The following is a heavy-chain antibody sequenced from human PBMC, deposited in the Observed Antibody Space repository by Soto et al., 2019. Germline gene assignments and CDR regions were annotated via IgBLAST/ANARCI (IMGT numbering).Heavy chain of an antibody. J-gene: IGHJ4*02. V-gene: IGHV3-33*01. D-gene: IGHD3-10*01. Sequence: QVQLVESGGGVVQPGRSLRLSCAASGFTFSSYGMHWVRQAPGKGLEWVAVIWYDGSNKHYADSVKGRFTISRDNSKNTLYLQMNSLGAEDTAVYYCARGGGLYYFASGSYYSIDYLGEGALVTVSS. CDR1: GFTFSSYG. CDR2: IWYDGSNK. CDR3: ARGGGLYYFASGSYYSIDY.